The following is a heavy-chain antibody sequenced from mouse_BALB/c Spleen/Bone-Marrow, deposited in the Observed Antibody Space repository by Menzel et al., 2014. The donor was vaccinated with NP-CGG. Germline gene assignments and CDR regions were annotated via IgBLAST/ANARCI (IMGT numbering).Heavy chain of an antibody. CDR3: AREGRGNYGSSGYAVDY. D-gene: IGHD1-1*01. Sequence: QVQLKQSGPGLVAPSQSLSITCTVSEFSLSSYGVHWVRQPPGKGLEWLGVIWAGGSMIYNSALMSRLSISKDNSKSQVFSKMRSLQNDDTAMYYCAREGRGNYGSSGYAVDYWGQGTSVTVSS. J-gene: IGHJ4*01. V-gene: IGHV2-9*02. CDR1: EFSLSSYG. CDR2: IWAGGSM.